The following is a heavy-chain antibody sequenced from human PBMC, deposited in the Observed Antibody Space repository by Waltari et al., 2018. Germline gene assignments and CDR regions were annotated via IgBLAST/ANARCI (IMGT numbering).Heavy chain of an antibody. CDR3: ARDLVSGDAFDI. V-gene: IGHV4-39*07. CDR1: GGSISSSSYY. CDR2: IYYSGST. Sequence: QLQLQESGPGLVKPSETLSLTCPVSGGSISSSSYYWGWLRQPPGKGLEWIGSIYYSGSTYYNPSLKSRVTISVDTSKNQFSLKLSSVTAADTAVYYCARDLVSGDAFDIWGQGTMVTVSS. J-gene: IGHJ3*02.